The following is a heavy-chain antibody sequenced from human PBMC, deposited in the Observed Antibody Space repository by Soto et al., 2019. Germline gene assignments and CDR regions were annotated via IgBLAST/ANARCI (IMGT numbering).Heavy chain of an antibody. CDR3: AAVPDSSSGTQFDY. D-gene: IGHD6-6*01. V-gene: IGHV1-58*02. Sequence: ASVKVSCKASGFTFTSSAMQWVRQARGQRLEWIGWIVVGSGNTNYAQKFQERVTITRDMSTSTAYMELSSLRSEDTAVYYCAAVPDSSSGTQFDYWGQGTLVTVSS. CDR1: GFTFTSSA. CDR2: IVVGSGNT. J-gene: IGHJ4*02.